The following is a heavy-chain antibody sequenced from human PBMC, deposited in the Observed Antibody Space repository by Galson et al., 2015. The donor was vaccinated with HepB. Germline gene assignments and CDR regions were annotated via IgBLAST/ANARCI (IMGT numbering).Heavy chain of an antibody. CDR1: GYTFNTYW. Sequence: QSGAEVKKPGESLRISCRGSGYTFNTYWIAWVRQMPGKGLEWMGIIYPSDSDTRYSPSFQGQVTMSADKSISTAYLQWSSLKASDSAMYFCSRRTMIRGGSQKGGAFDIWGQGTMVTVPS. CDR2: IYPSDSDT. D-gene: IGHD3-10*01. J-gene: IGHJ3*02. CDR3: SRRTMIRGGSQKGGAFDI. V-gene: IGHV5-51*03.